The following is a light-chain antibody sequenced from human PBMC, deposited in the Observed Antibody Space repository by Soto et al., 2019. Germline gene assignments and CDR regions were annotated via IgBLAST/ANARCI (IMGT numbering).Light chain of an antibody. V-gene: IGLV2-11*01. Sequence: QSALTQPRSVSGSPGQSVTISCTGTSSDVGGYNYVSWYQQHPGKAPKLMIYDVSKRPSGVPDRFSGSKSANTASLTISGLQAEDEADYYCCSYAGNYTYVFGTGTKLTVL. J-gene: IGLJ1*01. CDR3: CSYAGNYTYV. CDR1: SSDVGGYNY. CDR2: DVS.